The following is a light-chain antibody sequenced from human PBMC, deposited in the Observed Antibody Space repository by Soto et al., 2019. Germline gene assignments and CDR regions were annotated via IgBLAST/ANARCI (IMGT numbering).Light chain of an antibody. CDR2: DVS. J-gene: IGLJ1*01. CDR1: SSDVGGYNY. CDR3: SSYTSSSNV. V-gene: IGLV2-14*01. Sequence: QSVLTQPASVSGSPGQSITISCTGTSSDVGGYNYVSWYQQHPGKAPKLMIYDVSSRPSGVSNRFSGSKSGNTASLTISGLQAEDEADYYCSSYTSSSNVFGTGTKVTVL.